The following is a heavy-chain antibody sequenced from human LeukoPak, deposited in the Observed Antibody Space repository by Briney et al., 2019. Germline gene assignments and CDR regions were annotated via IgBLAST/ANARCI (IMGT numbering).Heavy chain of an antibody. V-gene: IGHV3-23*01. CDR3: AKNVMVKRYIDY. CDR1: GFILNNHA. D-gene: IGHD5-18*01. CDR2: ISGRGRTI. J-gene: IGHJ4*02. Sequence: PGGSLRLSRAPSGFILNNHAMSLVPQAPRKGLQWISVISGRGRTIEYEDSVKGRFTISRDNSKNTLSLQMNSLRVEDTAIYYCAKNVMVKRYIDYWGQGTLVTVSS.